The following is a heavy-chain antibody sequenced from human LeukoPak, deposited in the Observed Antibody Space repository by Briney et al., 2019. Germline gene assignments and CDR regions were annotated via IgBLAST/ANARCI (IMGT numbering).Heavy chain of an antibody. J-gene: IGHJ4*02. D-gene: IGHD1-14*01. Sequence: SETLSLACTVSGGSISSYYWSWIRQPPGKGLEWIGYIYYSGGTNYNPSLRSRVTISVHTSKIQFSLKLSSVTAADTAVYYCTRWQTGTTWDYWGQGTLVTVSS. CDR1: GGSISSYY. CDR2: IYYSGGT. CDR3: TRWQTGTTWDY. V-gene: IGHV4-59*08.